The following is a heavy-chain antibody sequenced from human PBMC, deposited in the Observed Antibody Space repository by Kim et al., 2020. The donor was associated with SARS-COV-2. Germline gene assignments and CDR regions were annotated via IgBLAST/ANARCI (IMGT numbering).Heavy chain of an antibody. V-gene: IGHV3-21*01. CDR1: GFTFSSYS. CDR3: ARDSYSGYGDYYYYYGMDV. CDR2: ISSSSSYI. J-gene: IGHJ6*02. D-gene: IGHD4-17*01. Sequence: GGSLRLSCAASGFTFSSYSMNWVRQAPGKGLEWVSSISSSSSYIYYADSVKGRFTISRDNAKNSLYLQMNSLRAEDTAVYYCARDSYSGYGDYYYYYGMDVWGQGTTVTVSS.